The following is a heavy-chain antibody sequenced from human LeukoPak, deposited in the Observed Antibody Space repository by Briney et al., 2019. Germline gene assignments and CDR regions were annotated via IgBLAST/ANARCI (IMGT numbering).Heavy chain of an antibody. D-gene: IGHD2/OR15-2a*01. CDR2: ISYDGSNK. Sequence: AGGSLRLSCTASGFTFSDYGVHWVRRAPGKGLEWVAVISYDGSNKYYAGSVKGRFTISRDNSKNTLYLQMNSLRAEDTAVYYCAKDRGSMTKDFDYWGQGTLVTVSS. CDR3: AKDRGSMTKDFDY. CDR1: GFTFSDYG. V-gene: IGHV3-30-3*01. J-gene: IGHJ4*02.